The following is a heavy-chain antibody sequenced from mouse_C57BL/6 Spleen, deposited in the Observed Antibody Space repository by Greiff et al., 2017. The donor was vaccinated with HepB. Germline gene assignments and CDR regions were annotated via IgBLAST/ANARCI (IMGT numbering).Heavy chain of an antibody. CDR1: GYTFTGYW. CDR3: ARRRFYYGNPYWYFDV. Sequence: VKLLESGAELMKPGASVKLSCKATGYTFTGYWIEWVKQRPGHGLEWIGEILPGSGSTNYNEKFKGKATFTADTSSNTAYMQLSSLTTEDSAIYYCARRRFYYGNPYWYFDVWGTGTTVTVSS. V-gene: IGHV1-9*01. D-gene: IGHD2-1*01. CDR2: ILPGSGST. J-gene: IGHJ1*03.